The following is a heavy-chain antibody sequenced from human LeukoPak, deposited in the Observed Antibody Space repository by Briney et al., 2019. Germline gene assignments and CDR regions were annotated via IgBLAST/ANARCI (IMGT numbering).Heavy chain of an antibody. J-gene: IGHJ4*02. D-gene: IGHD3-10*01. V-gene: IGHV4-39*01. Sequence: SETLSLTCSVSGGSISSSSYYWGWIRQPPRKGLEWIGSIYYSGSTYYNPSLKSRVTISVDTSKNQFSLKLSSVTAADTAVYYCARYYGSGSYHATSFDYWGQGTLVTVSS. CDR2: IYYSGST. CDR1: GGSISSSSYY. CDR3: ARYYGSGSYHATSFDY.